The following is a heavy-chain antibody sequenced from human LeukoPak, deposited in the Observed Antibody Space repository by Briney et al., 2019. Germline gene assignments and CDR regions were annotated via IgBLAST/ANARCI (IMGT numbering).Heavy chain of an antibody. CDR1: GYTFTSYA. V-gene: IGHV7-4-1*02. CDR3: AREALFKFPYYYYMDV. D-gene: IGHD2-21*01. CDR2: INTNTGNP. Sequence: ASVKVSCKASGYTFTSYAMSWVRQAPGQGLEWMGWINTNTGNPTYAQGFTGRFVFSLDTSVSTAYLQISSLKAEDTAVYYCAREALFKFPYYYYMDVWGKGTTVTVSS. J-gene: IGHJ6*03.